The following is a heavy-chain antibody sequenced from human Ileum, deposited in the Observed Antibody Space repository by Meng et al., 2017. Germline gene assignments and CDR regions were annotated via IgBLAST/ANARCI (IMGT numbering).Heavy chain of an antibody. CDR2: IHNDENAP. CDR1: GFTFKFYG. Sequence: VQREEAGGGVVQPGRSLRLSCAASGFTFKFYGMHWVRQAPGKGLEWVAFIHNDENAPFYADSVKGRFTISRDNSKNTLYLQLNSLRAEDTAVYYCATDGPDHDIDNWGRGTLVTVSS. J-gene: IGHJ4*02. V-gene: IGHV3-30*02. CDR3: ATDGPDHDIDN. D-gene: IGHD1-1*01.